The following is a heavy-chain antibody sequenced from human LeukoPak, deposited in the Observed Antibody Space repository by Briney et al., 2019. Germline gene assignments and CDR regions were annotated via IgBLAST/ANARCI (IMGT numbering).Heavy chain of an antibody. CDR3: ARDTIFGVVIPWIDY. CDR2: INPNSGGT. Sequence: GASVKVSCKASGYTFTGYYMHWVRQAPGQGLEWMGWINPNSGGTNYAQKFQGRVTMTRDTSISTAYMELSRLRSDDTAVYYCARDTIFGVVIPWIDYWGRGTLVTVSS. D-gene: IGHD3-3*01. V-gene: IGHV1-2*02. CDR1: GYTFTGYY. J-gene: IGHJ4*02.